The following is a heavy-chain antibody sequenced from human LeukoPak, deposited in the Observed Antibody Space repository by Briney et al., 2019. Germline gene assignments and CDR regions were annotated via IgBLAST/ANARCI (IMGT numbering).Heavy chain of an antibody. CDR3: AKKESSSYYSSFDY. CDR2: ISGSGGST. V-gene: IGHV3-23*01. D-gene: IGHD3-22*01. J-gene: IGHJ4*02. CDR1: GFTVSSNY. Sequence: GGSLRLSCAASGFTVSSNYMSWVRQAPGKGLEWVSAISGSGGSTYYADSVKGRFTISRDNSRNTLYLQMNSLRAEDTAVYYCAKKESSSYYSSFDYWGQGTLVTVSS.